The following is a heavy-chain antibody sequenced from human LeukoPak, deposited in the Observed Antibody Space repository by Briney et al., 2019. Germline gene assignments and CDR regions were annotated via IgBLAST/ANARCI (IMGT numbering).Heavy chain of an antibody. CDR3: GQDY. CDR2: INQDGSER. V-gene: IGHV3-7*01. Sequence: GGSLRLSCATSGFTFTNHWMSWVRQAPGKGLEWVANINQDGSERNYVDSVKGRFNISRDNAKNSLYLQMNSLRVEDTAVYYCGQDYWGQGTLVAVSP. CDR1: GFTFTNHW. J-gene: IGHJ4*02.